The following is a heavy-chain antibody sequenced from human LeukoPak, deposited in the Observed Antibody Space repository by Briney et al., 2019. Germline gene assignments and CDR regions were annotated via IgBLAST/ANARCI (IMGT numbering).Heavy chain of an antibody. J-gene: IGHJ5*02. Sequence: ASVKVSCQASGYTFTRYYMHWVGPAPRQGLEWVGLINPRGSSTSYAQKFQGRLSLTRDMSTSTDYMELSSLRSEDTAVYYCARDNSVGDTAWWFDPWGQGTLVTVSS. CDR3: ARDNSVGDTAWWFDP. V-gene: IGHV1-46*01. D-gene: IGHD1-26*01. CDR2: INPRGSST. CDR1: GYTFTRYY.